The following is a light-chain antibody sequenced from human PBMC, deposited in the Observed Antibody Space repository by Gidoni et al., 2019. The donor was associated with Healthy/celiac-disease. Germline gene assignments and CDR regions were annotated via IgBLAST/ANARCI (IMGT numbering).Light chain of an antibody. J-gene: IGKJ1*01. CDR2: KAS. Sequence: DIQMTQSPSTLSASVGDRVTITCRASQRNSSWLAWYQQKPGKAPTLLLYKASSLESGVPSRFSGSGSGTEFTLTISSLQPDDFATYYCQQYNSAWTFGQGTKVEIK. CDR3: QQYNSAWT. V-gene: IGKV1-5*03. CDR1: QRNSSW.